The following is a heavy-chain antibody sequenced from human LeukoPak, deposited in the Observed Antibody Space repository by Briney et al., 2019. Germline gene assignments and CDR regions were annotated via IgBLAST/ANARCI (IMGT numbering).Heavy chain of an antibody. CDR3: AKLPDIVLVVYAWYFDL. CDR1: GFTFSSFA. Sequence: GGSLRLSCAASGFTFSSFAMSWVRQAPGRGLEWVSSISGSGASTYYADSVKGRFTISRDNSKNTLYLQMNSLRAEDTAVYYCAKLPDIVLVVYAWYFDLWGRGTLVTVSS. CDR2: ISGSGAST. V-gene: IGHV3-23*01. J-gene: IGHJ2*01. D-gene: IGHD2-8*02.